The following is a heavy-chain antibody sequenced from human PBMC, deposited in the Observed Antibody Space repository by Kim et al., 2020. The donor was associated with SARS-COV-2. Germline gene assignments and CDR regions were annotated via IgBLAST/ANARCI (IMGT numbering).Heavy chain of an antibody. CDR1: GFTFSSYS. D-gene: IGHD1-26*01. CDR3: ARDGVGGSYYYGMDV. Sequence: GGSLRLSCAASGFTFSSYSMNWVRQAPGKGLEWVSSISSSSSYIYYADSVKGRFTISRDNAKNSLYLQMNSLRAEDTAVYYCARDGVGGSYYYGMDVWGQGTTVTVSS. CDR2: ISSSSSYI. J-gene: IGHJ6*02. V-gene: IGHV3-21*01.